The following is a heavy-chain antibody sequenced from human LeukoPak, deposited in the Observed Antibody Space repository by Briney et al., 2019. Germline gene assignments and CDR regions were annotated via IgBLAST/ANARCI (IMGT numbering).Heavy chain of an antibody. J-gene: IGHJ4*02. Sequence: GASVKVSCKASGYTFTSYGISWVRQAPGQGLEWMGWISAYNGNTNYAQKLQGRVTMTTDTSTSTAYMELRSLRSDDTAVYYCARDRIWEYCSGGSCYSDYWGQGTLVTVSS. CDR3: ARDRIWEYCSGGSCYSDY. CDR1: GYTFTSYG. V-gene: IGHV1-18*01. D-gene: IGHD2-15*01. CDR2: ISAYNGNT.